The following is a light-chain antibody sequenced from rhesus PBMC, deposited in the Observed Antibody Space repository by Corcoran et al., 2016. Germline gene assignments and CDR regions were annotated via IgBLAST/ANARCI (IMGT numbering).Light chain of an antibody. CDR1: PGISSW. CDR3: QHGDGTPFT. CDR2: KAS. V-gene: IGKV1-21*01. J-gene: IGKJ3*01. Sequence: DIQMTQSPSSLSASVGDRVTIPCRASPGISSWLAWYQQKPGKAPNLLIYKASTLQIGGPSRVSGSGSGTDYTFTISSRQPEDVATYYVQHGDGTPFTFGPGTKLDIK.